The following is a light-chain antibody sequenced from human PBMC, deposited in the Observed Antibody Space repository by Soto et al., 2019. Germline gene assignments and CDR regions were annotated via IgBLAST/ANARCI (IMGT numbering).Light chain of an antibody. V-gene: IGKV3-20*01. J-gene: IGKJ1*01. CDR3: NPSGSSGT. CDR1: QSVSNNY. Sequence: IVLTQSPRTLSLYPGERATLSCRASQSVSNNYLAWYQQKPGQATRVLTYGASNRATGITDRFSGSGSGTDFTLTISRLEPEDFAVYYCNPSGSSGTFGQGTKVDIK. CDR2: GAS.